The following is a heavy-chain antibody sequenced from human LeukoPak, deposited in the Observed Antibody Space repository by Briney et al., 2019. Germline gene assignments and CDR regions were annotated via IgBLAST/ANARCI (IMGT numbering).Heavy chain of an antibody. CDR1: GYTFTSYG. V-gene: IGHV1-18*01. CDR2: ISAYNGNT. Sequence: GASVKVSCKASGYTFTSYGISWVRQAPGQGLEWMGWISAYNGNTNYAQKLQGRVTMTTDTSTSTAYMELRSLRSDDTAVYYCARRVFGGTTATTEPFWYFDLWGRGTLVTVSS. CDR3: ARRVFGGTTATTEPFWYFDL. J-gene: IGHJ2*01. D-gene: IGHD4-17*01.